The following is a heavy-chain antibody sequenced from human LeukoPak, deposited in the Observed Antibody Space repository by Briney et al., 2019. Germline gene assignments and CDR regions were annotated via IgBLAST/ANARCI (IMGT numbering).Heavy chain of an antibody. CDR2: ISSSGSTI. D-gene: IGHD3-10*02. J-gene: IGHJ6*04. V-gene: IGHV3-48*03. Sequence: GGSLTLSCPASGFTFSSYEMNWVRQAQGKGLEWVSYISSSGSTIYYADSVKGRFTISRDNAKNSLYLQMNSLRAEHTAVYYCAELGITMIGGVWGKGDTVTTSS. CDR3: AELGITMIGGV. CDR1: GFTFSSYE.